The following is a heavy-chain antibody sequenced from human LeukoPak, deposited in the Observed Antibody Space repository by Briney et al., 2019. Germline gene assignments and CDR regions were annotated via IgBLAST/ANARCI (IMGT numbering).Heavy chain of an antibody. D-gene: IGHD1-26*01. J-gene: IGHJ6*03. CDR3: ARANSGSYYYYFYYYMDV. V-gene: IGHV1-2*02. CDR2: IKPDTDVT. CDR1: GYTFTSYG. Sequence: ASVKVSCKASGYTFTSYGISWVRQAPGQEVEWMGWIKPDTDVTNCAQKFLGRVTMTRDTSISTAYMDLSSLTSDDTAVYYCARANSGSYYYYFYYYMDVWGKGTTVTVSS.